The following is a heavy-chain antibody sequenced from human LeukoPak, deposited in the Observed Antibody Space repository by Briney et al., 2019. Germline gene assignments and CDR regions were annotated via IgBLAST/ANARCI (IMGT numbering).Heavy chain of an antibody. J-gene: IGHJ4*02. CDR2: IWYDGSNK. CDR1: GFTFSSYG. D-gene: IGHD3-22*01. V-gene: IGHV3-33*06. CDR3: AKGSPADYYDDAGMSFDY. Sequence: GGSLRLSCAASGFTFSSYGMHWVRQAPGKGLDWVAVIWYDGSNKYYVDSVKGRFTISRDNSKNTLYLQMNSLRAEDTAVYYCAKGSPADYYDDAGMSFDYWGQGTLVTVSS.